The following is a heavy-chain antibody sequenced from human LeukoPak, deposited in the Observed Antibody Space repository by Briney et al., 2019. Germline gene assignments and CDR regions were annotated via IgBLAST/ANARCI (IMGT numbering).Heavy chain of an antibody. D-gene: IGHD3/OR15-3a*01. V-gene: IGHV3-48*01. CDR1: GFTFSSYS. CDR2: ISSSSSTI. J-gene: IGHJ4*02. CDR3: ASRKLGDFDFDEDY. Sequence: PGGSLRLSCAASGFTFSSYSMNWVRQAPGKGLEWVSYISSSSSTIYYADSVKGRFTISRDNAKNSLYLQMNSLRAEDTAVYYCASRKLGDFDFDEDYWGQGTLVTVSS.